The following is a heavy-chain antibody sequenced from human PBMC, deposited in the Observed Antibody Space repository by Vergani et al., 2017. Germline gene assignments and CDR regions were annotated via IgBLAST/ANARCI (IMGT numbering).Heavy chain of an antibody. V-gene: IGHV4-30-4*08. J-gene: IGHJ4*02. D-gene: IGHD3-22*01. Sequence: QVQLQESGPGLVKPSQTLSLTCTVSGSSISSDGFYWSWIRQPPGKGLEWIGYIYHSGSTYYHPCLKSRVTISVDTSKNQFSVKLSSVTDADTAVDYCARRRPGYYDSSGYFDYWGQGTLVTVSS. CDR2: IYHSGST. CDR3: ARRRPGYYDSSGYFDY. CDR1: GSSISSDGFY.